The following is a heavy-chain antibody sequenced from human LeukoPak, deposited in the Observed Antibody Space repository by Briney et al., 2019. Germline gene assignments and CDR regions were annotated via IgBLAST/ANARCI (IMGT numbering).Heavy chain of an antibody. CDR3: AKEASGYGYYFDY. CDR1: GFTFSSFA. Sequence: GGSLRLSCAVSGFTFSSFAMSWVRQAPGKGLEWVSVISDSGGTTFYADSVKGRFTISRDNSKNTLYLQMSSLRAEDTAVYYCAKEASGYGYYFDYWGQGTLVTVSS. V-gene: IGHV3-23*01. J-gene: IGHJ4*02. D-gene: IGHD3-10*01. CDR2: ISDSGGTT.